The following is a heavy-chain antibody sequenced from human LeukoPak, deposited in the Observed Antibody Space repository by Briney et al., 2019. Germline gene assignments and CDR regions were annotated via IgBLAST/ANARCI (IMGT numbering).Heavy chain of an antibody. CDR2: IYYSGST. J-gene: IGHJ4*02. CDR3: AREAGIAAGRNY. D-gene: IGHD6-13*01. Sequence: SETLSLTYTVSGGSISSSSYYWGWIRQPPGKGLEWIGSIYYSGSTYYNPSLKSRVTISVDTSKNQFSLKLSSVTAADTAVYYCAREAGIAAGRNYWGQGTLVTVSS. CDR1: GGSISSSSYY. V-gene: IGHV4-39*07.